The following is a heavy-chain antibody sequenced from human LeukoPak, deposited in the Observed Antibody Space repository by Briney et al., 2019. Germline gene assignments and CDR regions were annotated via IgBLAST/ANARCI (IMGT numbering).Heavy chain of an antibody. V-gene: IGHV3-23*01. Sequence: HPGGSLRLSCMVSGFTLSSYEMSWIRQAPGKGLEWVSSIEYGESTTHYADSVRGRFTISRDNYKNTLYLQLNSLRAEDTAVYYCAKDTVKVTTIRRVPHYMDVWGKGTTVTISS. D-gene: IGHD5-12*01. CDR3: AKDTVKVTTIRRVPHYMDV. J-gene: IGHJ6*03. CDR2: IEYGESTT. CDR1: GFTLSSYE.